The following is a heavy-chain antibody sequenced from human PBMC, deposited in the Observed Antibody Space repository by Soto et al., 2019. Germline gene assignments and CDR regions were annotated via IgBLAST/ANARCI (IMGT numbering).Heavy chain of an antibody. CDR3: ARSTQYSSGRYEYYFDY. J-gene: IGHJ4*02. D-gene: IGHD6-19*01. CDR1: GGTFSSYA. V-gene: IGHV1-69*13. CDR2: IIPIFGTA. Sequence: SVKVSCKASGGTFSSYAISWVRQAPGQGLEWMGGIIPIFGTANYAQKFQGRVTITADESTSTAYMELSSLRSEDTAVYYCARSTQYSSGRYEYYFDYWGQGTLVTVSS.